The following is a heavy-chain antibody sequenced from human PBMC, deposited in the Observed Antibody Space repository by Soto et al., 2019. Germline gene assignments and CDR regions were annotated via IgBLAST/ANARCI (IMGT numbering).Heavy chain of an antibody. Sequence: GASAEVSFKASRYTFTSYDINWVRQATGQGLEGMGWMNPNSGNTGYAQKFQGRVTMTRNTSISTAYMELSSLGSEDTAVYYCARMRYRSGWRAKSNWFDPWGQGTLVTVSS. J-gene: IGHJ5*02. CDR2: MNPNSGNT. D-gene: IGHD6-19*01. CDR1: RYTFTSYD. V-gene: IGHV1-8*01. CDR3: ARMRYRSGWRAKSNWFDP.